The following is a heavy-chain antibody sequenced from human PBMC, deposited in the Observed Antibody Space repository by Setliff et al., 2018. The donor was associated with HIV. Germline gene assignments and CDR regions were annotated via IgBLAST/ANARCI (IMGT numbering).Heavy chain of an antibody. CDR3: ARGARLLAAYSDRWDYFYMAV. V-gene: IGHV4-34*01. D-gene: IGHD1-26*01. J-gene: IGHJ6*03. CDR2: INHSGST. CDR1: GGSFTDYY. Sequence: SQTLSLTCAVFGGSFTDYYWIWIRQPPGKGLEWIGEINHSGSTHYNPSLKSRFIISVDTSKNQFSLKVNSMTAADTAVYYCARGARLLAAYSDRWDYFYMAVWGKGTTVTVSS.